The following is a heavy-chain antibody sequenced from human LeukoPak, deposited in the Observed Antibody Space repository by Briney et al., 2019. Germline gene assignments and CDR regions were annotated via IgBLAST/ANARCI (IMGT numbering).Heavy chain of an antibody. Sequence: GASVKVSCKASGYTFTTYYMHWVRQAPGQGLEWMGIIDPSGGSTSYAQKFQGRVTMTRDTSTSTVYMELSRLRSDDTAVYYCARWMATVTTPDYWGQGTLVTVSS. CDR1: GYTFTTYY. V-gene: IGHV1-46*01. CDR2: IDPSGGST. J-gene: IGHJ4*02. D-gene: IGHD4-11*01. CDR3: ARWMATVTTPDY.